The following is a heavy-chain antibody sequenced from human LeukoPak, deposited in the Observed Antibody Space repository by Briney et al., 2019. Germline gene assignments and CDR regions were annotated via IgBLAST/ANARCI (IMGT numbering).Heavy chain of an antibody. V-gene: IGHV4-38-2*01. CDR2: IYHSGHT. Sequence: PSETLFLTCGVSGYSISSGYYWGWIRQPPGKGLEWIGSIYHSGHTYRNPSLKSRVTMSVDTSKNQFSLKLTSGIAADTAVYYCARAYYDILTGYPPDAFDIWGQGTMVTVSS. D-gene: IGHD3-9*01. CDR1: GYSISSGYY. J-gene: IGHJ3*02. CDR3: ARAYYDILTGYPPDAFDI.